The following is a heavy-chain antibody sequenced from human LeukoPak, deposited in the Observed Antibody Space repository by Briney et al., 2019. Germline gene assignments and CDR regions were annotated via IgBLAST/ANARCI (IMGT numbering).Heavy chain of an antibody. Sequence: CDTLARPCNVSSDFIHNYYWRWLRESTGKALLGIGYIYYSGSTKYNPSLKSRVTISVDTSKNQFSLKLSSVTAADTAVYYCARHRGSGSPYFDYWGQGTLVTVSS. V-gene: IGHV4-59*08. D-gene: IGHD3-10*01. CDR3: ARHRGSGSPYFDY. CDR2: IYYSGST. CDR1: SDFIHNYY. J-gene: IGHJ4*02.